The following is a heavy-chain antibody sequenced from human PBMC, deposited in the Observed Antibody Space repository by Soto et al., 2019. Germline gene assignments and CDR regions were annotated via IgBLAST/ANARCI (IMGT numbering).Heavy chain of an antibody. Sequence: QLQLVQSGTEVKDTGSSVKVSCKASGGTFSTSSFVWVRQGPGQGLEWMGGIIPIFTRTNFAQKFQGRVTFSADESTRTTYMELCSLTSEDTAIYYCARDVVRSTAGDSWGQGTLVTVSS. CDR3: ARDVVRSTAGDS. CDR1: GGTFSTSS. V-gene: IGHV1-69*01. CDR2: IIPIFTRT. D-gene: IGHD2-15*01. J-gene: IGHJ4*02.